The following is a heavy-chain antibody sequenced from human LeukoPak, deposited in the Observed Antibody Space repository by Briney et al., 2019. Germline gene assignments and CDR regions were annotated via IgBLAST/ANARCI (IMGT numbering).Heavy chain of an antibody. Sequence: GGSLRLSCAASGFTFSSHALSWVRQAPGKGLEWVSVISGSGGFTYYADSVKGRFTISRDNSENTLYLQMNSLRAEDTAVYYCAKGQTTVRGYFDYWGQGTLVTVSS. D-gene: IGHD4-17*01. CDR2: ISGSGGFT. CDR1: GFTFSSHA. V-gene: IGHV3-23*01. CDR3: AKGQTTVRGYFDY. J-gene: IGHJ4*02.